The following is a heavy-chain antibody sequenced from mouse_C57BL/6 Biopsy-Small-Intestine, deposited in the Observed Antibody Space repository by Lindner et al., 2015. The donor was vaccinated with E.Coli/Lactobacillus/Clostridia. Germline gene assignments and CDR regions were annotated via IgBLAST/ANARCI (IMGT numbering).Heavy chain of an antibody. CDR3: ARSHDGYYDYAMDY. D-gene: IGHD2-3*01. CDR2: INPSSGYT. V-gene: IGHV1-4*01. CDR1: GYTFTSYT. J-gene: IGHJ4*01. Sequence: VQLQESGAELARPGASVKMSCKASGYTFTSYTMHWIKQRPGQGLEWIGYINPSSGYTKYNQKFKDKATLTADKSSSTAYMQFSSLTSEDSAIYYCARSHDGYYDYAMDYWGQGTSVTVSS.